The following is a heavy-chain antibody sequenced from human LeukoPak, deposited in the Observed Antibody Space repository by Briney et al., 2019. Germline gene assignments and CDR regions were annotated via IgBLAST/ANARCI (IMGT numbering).Heavy chain of an antibody. CDR1: GGSISSYY. CDR3: ARDSALAAAGTRYDI. Sequence: PSETLSLTCTVSGGSISSYYWSWIRQPPGKGLEWIGYIYHSGSTYYNPSLKSRVTISVDRSKNQFSLKLSSVTAADTAVYYCARDSALAAAGTRYDIWGQGTMVTVSS. J-gene: IGHJ3*02. V-gene: IGHV4-59*12. D-gene: IGHD6-13*01. CDR2: IYHSGST.